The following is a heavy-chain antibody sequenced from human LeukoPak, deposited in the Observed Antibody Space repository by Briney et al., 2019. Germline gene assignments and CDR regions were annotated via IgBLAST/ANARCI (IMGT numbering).Heavy chain of an antibody. V-gene: IGHV4-30-2*01. CDR3: ARGIAADGSYGMDV. D-gene: IGHD6-13*01. CDR2: IYHSGST. J-gene: IGHJ6*02. Sequence: SQTLSLTCAVSGVSISSGGYSWSWIRQPPGKGLEWIGYIYHSGSTYYNPSLKSRVTISVDRSKNQFSLKLSSVTAADTAVYYCARGIAADGSYGMDVWGQGTTVTVSS. CDR1: GVSISSGGYS.